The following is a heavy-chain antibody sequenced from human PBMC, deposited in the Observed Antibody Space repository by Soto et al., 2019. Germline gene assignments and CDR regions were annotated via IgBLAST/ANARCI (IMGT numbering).Heavy chain of an antibody. CDR3: ARPPPYTTPWENNDAFDF. CDR1: GFSLTTRGMC. CDR2: VDSDDDK. V-gene: IGHV2-70*01. Sequence: SGPTLGDPRHPLTLTYTFCGFSLTTRGMCGSWIRQPPGEALEWLALVDSDDDKSYNTSLKTRLTISKRTSENPVVLTLSHLDPVATGTSYSARPPPYTTPWENNDAFDFWGQGTMVTVSS. D-gene: IGHD2-2*02. J-gene: IGHJ3*01.